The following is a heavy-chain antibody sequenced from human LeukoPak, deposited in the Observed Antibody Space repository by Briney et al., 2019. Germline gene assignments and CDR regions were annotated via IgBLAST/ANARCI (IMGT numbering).Heavy chain of an antibody. J-gene: IGHJ2*01. D-gene: IGHD3-10*01. CDR1: GFSFSNYA. CDR2: ISGSGGST. V-gene: IGHV3-23*01. Sequence: GGSLRLSCAASGFSFSNYAMSWVRQAPGKGLEWVSGISGSGGSTYYADSVKGRFTISRDNSKNTLYLQMNSLRAEDTAVYYCAKDRVGYYYGSGTEYWYFDLWGRGTLVTVSS. CDR3: AKDRVGYYYGSGTEYWYFDL.